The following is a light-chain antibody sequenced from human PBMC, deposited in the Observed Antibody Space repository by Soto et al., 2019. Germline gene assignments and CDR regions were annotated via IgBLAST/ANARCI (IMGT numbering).Light chain of an antibody. CDR2: ATS. CDR1: QAISSY. V-gene: IGKV1-27*01. CDR3: HKYNHAPT. J-gene: IGKJ4*02. Sequence: DIQLTQSPSSLSASVGDRVTITCRASQAISSYLAWYQQKPGKVPELLIYATSTLQSGATSRFSGSGSGTEFTLIISSLQAEDVATYYCHKYNHAPTFGGGTKVEIK.